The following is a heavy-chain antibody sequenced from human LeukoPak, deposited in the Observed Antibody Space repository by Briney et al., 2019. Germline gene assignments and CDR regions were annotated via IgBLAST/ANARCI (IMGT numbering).Heavy chain of an antibody. Sequence: GGSLRLSCAASGFNLTNYAMHWVRQAPGKGLEWVTLILYSADNTYYADPVKGRFTFSRDKSKNTLYLQMNSLRPEDSAIYYCARVVPPTDYGSGSYFWDPYYFDYWGQGTLVTVSS. D-gene: IGHD3-10*01. CDR2: ILYSADNT. CDR3: ARVVPPTDYGSGSYFWDPYYFDY. V-gene: IGHV3-30*01. CDR1: GFNLTNYA. J-gene: IGHJ4*02.